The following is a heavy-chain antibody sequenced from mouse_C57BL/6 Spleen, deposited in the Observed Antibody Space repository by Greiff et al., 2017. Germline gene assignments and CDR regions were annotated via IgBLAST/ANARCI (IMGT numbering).Heavy chain of an antibody. CDR2: ISSGGSYT. J-gene: IGHJ3*01. CDR1: GFTFSSYG. D-gene: IGHD2-5*01. CDR3: ARPGSYDSNFAWFAY. V-gene: IGHV5-6*01. Sequence: EVQLVESGGDLVKPGGSLKLSCAASGFTFSSYGMSWVRQTPDKRLEWVATISSGGSYTYYPDSVKGRFNISRDNAKNTLYLQVSSLKSEDTAMYYCARPGSYDSNFAWFAYWGQGTLVTVSA.